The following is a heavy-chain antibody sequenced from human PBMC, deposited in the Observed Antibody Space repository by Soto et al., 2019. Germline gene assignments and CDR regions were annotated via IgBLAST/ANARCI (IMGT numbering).Heavy chain of an antibody. CDR1: GGTFSSYA. D-gene: IGHD1-7*01. CDR2: IIPIFGTA. Sequence: SVKVSCKASGGTFSSYAISWVRQAPGQGLEWMGGIIPIFGTANYAQKFQGRVTITADESTSTAYMELSSLRSEDAAVYYCARVNWNYDLGYYYGMDVWGQGTTVTVSS. CDR3: ARVNWNYDLGYYYGMDV. V-gene: IGHV1-69*13. J-gene: IGHJ6*02.